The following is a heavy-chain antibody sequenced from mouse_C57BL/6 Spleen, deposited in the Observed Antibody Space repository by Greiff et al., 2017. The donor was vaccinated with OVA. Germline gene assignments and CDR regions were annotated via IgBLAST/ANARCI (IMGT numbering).Heavy chain of an antibody. J-gene: IGHJ4*01. Sequence: EVQGVESGGGLVKPGGSLKLSCAASGFTFSDYGMHWVRQAPEKGLEWVAYISSGSSTIYYAATVKGRFPISRDNAKNTLFLQMTSLRSEDTAMYYCARREGNAMDYWGQGTSVTVSS. CDR1: GFTFSDYG. V-gene: IGHV5-17*01. CDR2: ISSGSSTI. CDR3: ARREGNAMDY.